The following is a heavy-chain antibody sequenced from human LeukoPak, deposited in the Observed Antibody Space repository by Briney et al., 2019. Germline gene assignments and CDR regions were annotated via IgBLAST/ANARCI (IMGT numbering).Heavy chain of an antibody. V-gene: IGHV3-53*01. D-gene: IGHD3-22*01. Sequence: GGSLRLSCAASGFTVSSNYMSWVRQAPGKGLEWVSVIYSGGSTYYADSVKGRFTIPRDNSKNTLYLQMNSLRAEDTAVYYCARWTYYYDSSGFDYWGQGTLVTVSS. CDR2: IYSGGST. J-gene: IGHJ4*02. CDR3: ARWTYYYDSSGFDY. CDR1: GFTVSSNY.